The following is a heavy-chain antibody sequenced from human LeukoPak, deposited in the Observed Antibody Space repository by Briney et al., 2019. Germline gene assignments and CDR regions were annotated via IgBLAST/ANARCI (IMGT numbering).Heavy chain of an antibody. CDR1: GYIFTSYW. CDR2: IYPGDSDT. Sequence: GESLKISCKGSGYIFTSYWIGWVRQMPGKGLEWMGIIYPGDSDTRYSPSFQGQVTISADKSISTADLQWSSLKASDTAIYYCARRHTSSWHFDYWGQGTLVTVSS. D-gene: IGHD6-13*01. J-gene: IGHJ4*02. CDR3: ARRHTSSWHFDY. V-gene: IGHV5-51*01.